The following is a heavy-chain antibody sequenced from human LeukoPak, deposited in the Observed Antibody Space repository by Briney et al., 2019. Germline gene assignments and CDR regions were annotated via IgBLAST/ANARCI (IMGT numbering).Heavy chain of an antibody. V-gene: IGHV4-61*01. CDR2: IYDSGST. D-gene: IGHD3-22*01. Sequence: SETLSLTCTVSGGSLSSGSYYWGWIRQPPGKGLEWIGYIYDSGSTNYSPSLKSRVTISVDTSKNQFSLKLSSVTAADTAVYYCARDPSGYFNYWGQGTLVTVSS. CDR3: ARDPSGYFNY. CDR1: GGSLSSGSYY. J-gene: IGHJ4*02.